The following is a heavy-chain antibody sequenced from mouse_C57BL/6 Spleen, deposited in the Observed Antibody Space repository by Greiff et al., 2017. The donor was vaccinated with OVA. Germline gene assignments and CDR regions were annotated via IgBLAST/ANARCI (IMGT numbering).Heavy chain of an antibody. V-gene: IGHV1-5*01. CDR3: TRGGYGSSYRYFDV. Sequence: VQLQQSGTVLARPGASVKMSCKTSGYTFTSYWMHWVKQRPGQGLEWLGAIYPGNSDTSYNQQFKGKAKLTAVTSASTAYMELSSLTNEDSAVYYCTRGGYGSSYRYFDVWGTGTTVTVSS. J-gene: IGHJ1*03. CDR1: GYTFTSYW. CDR2: IYPGNSDT. D-gene: IGHD1-1*01.